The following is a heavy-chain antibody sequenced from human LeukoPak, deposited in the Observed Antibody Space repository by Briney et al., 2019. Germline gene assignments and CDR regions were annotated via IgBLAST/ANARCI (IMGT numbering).Heavy chain of an antibody. CDR2: ISAYNGNT. CDR1: GYTFTSYG. Sequence: ASVKLSCNASGYTFTSYGISWVRQAPGQGLEWKGWISAYNGNTNYAQNLQGRVTMTTDTSTSTAYMELRSLTSDDTAVYYCARYSSSWYARTGFDYWGQGTLVTVSS. D-gene: IGHD6-13*01. V-gene: IGHV1-18*01. CDR3: ARYSSSWYARTGFDY. J-gene: IGHJ4*02.